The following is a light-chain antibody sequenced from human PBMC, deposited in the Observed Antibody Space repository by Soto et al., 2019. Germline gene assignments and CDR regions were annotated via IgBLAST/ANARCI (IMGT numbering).Light chain of an antibody. V-gene: IGLV1-40*01. Sequence: QPVLTQPPSVSGAPGQRVTISCTGSSSNIGAGYDVHWYQQLPGTGPKLLMYANSNRPSGVPDRFSGSKSGTSASLAITGLQAEDEADYYCQSYDTSLSVVFGGGTQLTVL. J-gene: IGLJ2*01. CDR1: SSNIGAGYD. CDR3: QSYDTSLSVV. CDR2: ANS.